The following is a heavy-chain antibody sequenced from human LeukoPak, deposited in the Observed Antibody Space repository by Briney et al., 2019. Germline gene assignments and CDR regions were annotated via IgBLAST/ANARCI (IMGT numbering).Heavy chain of an antibody. CDR3: AKDRLLGDWGYFDY. V-gene: IGHV3-74*01. CDR1: GFTFSSYW. Sequence: PGGSLRLSCAASGFTFSSYWMHWVRQAPEKGLVWVSRINSDGSSTSYADSVKGRFTISRDNSKSTLFLQMNSLRAEDTAVYYCAKDRLLGDWGYFDYWGQGTLVTVSS. D-gene: IGHD6-25*01. J-gene: IGHJ4*02. CDR2: INSDGSST.